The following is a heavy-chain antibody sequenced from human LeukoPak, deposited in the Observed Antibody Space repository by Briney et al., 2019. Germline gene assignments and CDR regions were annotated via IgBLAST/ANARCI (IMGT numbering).Heavy chain of an antibody. V-gene: IGHV3-23*01. CDR1: GFTFSSYA. J-gene: IGHJ4*02. CDR2: ISGSGGST. CDR3: ATRQWLSSVDDY. Sequence: GGSLRLSCAAAGFTFSSYAMSWVRQAPGKGLEWVSAISGSGGSTYYADSVKGRFTISRDNSKNTLYLQMNSLRAEDTAVYYCATRQWLSSVDDYWGQGTLVTVSS. D-gene: IGHD3-22*01.